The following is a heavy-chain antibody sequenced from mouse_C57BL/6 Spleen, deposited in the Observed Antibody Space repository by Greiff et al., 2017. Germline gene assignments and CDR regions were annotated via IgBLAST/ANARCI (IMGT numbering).Heavy chain of an antibody. D-gene: IGHD2-1*01. CDR3: ARGTTDGDY. J-gene: IGHJ2*01. CDR2: INPSSGYP. Sequence: QVQLQQSGAELARPGASVKMSCKASGYTFTSYTMHWVKQRPGPGLEWIGYINPSSGYPKSNQKFKDKATLTAAKSSSKDYMQLSSLTSEDSAVYYCARGTTDGDYWGQGTTLTGSS. CDR1: GYTFTSYT. V-gene: IGHV1-4*01.